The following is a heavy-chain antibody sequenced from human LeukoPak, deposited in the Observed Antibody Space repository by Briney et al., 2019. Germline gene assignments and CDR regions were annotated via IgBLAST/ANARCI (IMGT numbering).Heavy chain of an antibody. CDR1: GGSISSYY. Sequence: SETLSLTCIVSGGSISSYYWSWIRQPPGKGLEWIGYIYYSGSTNYNPSLKSRVTISVDTSKNQFSLRLTSVTAADTAVYYCARGSGYSDALDVWGQGTMVTVSS. D-gene: IGHD3-22*01. V-gene: IGHV4-59*01. CDR3: ARGSGYSDALDV. CDR2: IYYSGST. J-gene: IGHJ3*01.